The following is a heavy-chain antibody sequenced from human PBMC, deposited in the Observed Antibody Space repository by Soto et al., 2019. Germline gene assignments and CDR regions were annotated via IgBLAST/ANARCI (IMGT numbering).Heavy chain of an antibody. J-gene: IGHJ6*02. D-gene: IGHD2-21*01. CDR1: RFTFSSYG. Sequence: QVQLVESGGGVVQPGRSLRLSCAASRFTFSSYGMHWVRQAPGRGLEWVAVILYDGSNKHYADSVKGRFTISRDNSKNTLYLQMNSLRAEDTAVYYCARDTLWWWLPGAYYYGMDVWGQGTTVTVSS. CDR2: ILYDGSNK. V-gene: IGHV3-33*01. CDR3: ARDTLWWWLPGAYYYGMDV.